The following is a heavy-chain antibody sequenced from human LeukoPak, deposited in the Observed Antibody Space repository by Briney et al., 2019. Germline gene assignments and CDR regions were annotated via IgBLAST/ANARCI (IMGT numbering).Heavy chain of an antibody. CDR3: ATGGYYYYYMDV. J-gene: IGHJ6*03. CDR1: GYTFTSYD. V-gene: IGHV1-8*01. Sequence: ASVKVSCKASGYTFTSYDINWVRQATGQGLEWMGWMNPNSGNTGYAQKFQGRVTMTRNTSISTAYMELSSLRSEDTAVYYCATGGYYYYYMDVWGKGTTVTVSS. CDR2: MNPNSGNT.